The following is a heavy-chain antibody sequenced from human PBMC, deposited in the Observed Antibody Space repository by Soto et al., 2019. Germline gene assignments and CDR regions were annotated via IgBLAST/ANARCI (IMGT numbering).Heavy chain of an antibody. J-gene: IGHJ4*02. V-gene: IGHV1-69*13. Sequence: ASVKVSCKASGGTFSSYAISWVRQAPGQGLEWMGGIIPIFGTANYAQKFQGRVTITADESTSTAYMELSSLRSEDTAVYYCARSSFYDSSGYYYNGPLDYWGQGTLVTVSS. CDR2: IIPIFGTA. CDR3: ARSSFYDSSGYYYNGPLDY. D-gene: IGHD3-22*01. CDR1: GGTFSSYA.